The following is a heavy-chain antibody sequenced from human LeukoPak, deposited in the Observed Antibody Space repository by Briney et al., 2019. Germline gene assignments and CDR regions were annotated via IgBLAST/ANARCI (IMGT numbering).Heavy chain of an antibody. V-gene: IGHV4-4*09. Sequence: SETLSLICTVSGGSISSYYWSWIRQPPGKGLEWIGYIYTSGSTNYNPSLKSRVTISVDTSKNQFSLKLSSVTAADTAVYYCARSDYYYDSSGYYPLNWFDPWGQGTLVTVSS. D-gene: IGHD3-22*01. J-gene: IGHJ5*02. CDR1: GGSISSYY. CDR3: ARSDYYYDSSGYYPLNWFDP. CDR2: IYTSGST.